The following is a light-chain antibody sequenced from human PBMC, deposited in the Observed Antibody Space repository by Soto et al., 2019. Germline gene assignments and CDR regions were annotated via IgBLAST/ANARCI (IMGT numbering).Light chain of an antibody. CDR1: QSVSSSY. V-gene: IGKV3-20*01. Sequence: EIVLTQSPGTLSLSPGERATLSCRASQSVSSSYLAWYQQKPGQAPRPLIYGASSRATGIPDRFSGSGSGTDFTLTISRLEPEDVAVYYCQQYGSSPRTFGQGTKVEMK. CDR2: GAS. J-gene: IGKJ1*01. CDR3: QQYGSSPRT.